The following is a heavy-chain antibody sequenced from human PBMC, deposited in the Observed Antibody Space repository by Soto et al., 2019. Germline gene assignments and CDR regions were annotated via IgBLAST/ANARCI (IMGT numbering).Heavy chain of an antibody. D-gene: IGHD4-17*01. CDR2: ISYDGSNK. J-gene: IGHJ4*02. Sequence: GGSLRLSCAASGFTFSSYAMHWVRQAPGKGLEWVAVISYDGSNKYYADSVKGRFTISRDNSKNTLYLQMNSLRAEDTAVYYCARHTTTTVTTDFGYWGQGTLVTVSS. CDR3: ARHTTTTVTTDFGY. V-gene: IGHV3-30-3*01. CDR1: GFTFSSYA.